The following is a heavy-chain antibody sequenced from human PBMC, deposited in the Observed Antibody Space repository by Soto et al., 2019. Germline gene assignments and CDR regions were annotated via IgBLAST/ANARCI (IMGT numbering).Heavy chain of an antibody. CDR1: GYTFTSYD. V-gene: IGHV1-8*01. J-gene: IGHJ3*02. D-gene: IGHD6-13*01. CDR3: ARGGIAAAGPDAFDI. CDR2: INPNSGNT. Sequence: ASVKVSCKASGYTFTSYDINWVRQATGQGLERMGWINPNSGNTGYAQKFQGRVTMTRNTSISTAYMELSSLRSEDTAVYYCARGGIAAAGPDAFDIWGQGTMVTVS.